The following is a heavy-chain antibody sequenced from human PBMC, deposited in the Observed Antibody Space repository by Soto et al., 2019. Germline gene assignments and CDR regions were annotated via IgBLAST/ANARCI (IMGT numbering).Heavy chain of an antibody. Sequence: GESLKICCKCSGYSFTSYLISFVRQMPGKGLYCMGRIDPSDSYTNYSPSFQGHVTISADKSISTAYLQWSSLKASETAMYYCARLQGANGYCSGGSCRAYSGMEVSGPGTTVKVSS. J-gene: IGHJ6*02. CDR2: IDPSDSYT. D-gene: IGHD2-15*01. V-gene: IGHV5-10-1*01. CDR3: ARLQGANGYCSGGSCRAYSGMEV. CDR1: GYSFTSYL.